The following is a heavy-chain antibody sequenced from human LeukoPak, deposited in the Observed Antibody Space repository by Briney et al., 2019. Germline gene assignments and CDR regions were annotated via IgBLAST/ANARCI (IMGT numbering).Heavy chain of an antibody. CDR2: ISSRGSNI. CDR1: GFTFSDYY. D-gene: IGHD2-21*01. Sequence: GGSLRLSCAASGFTFSDYYMNWIRQAPGKGLEWVSYISSRGSNIYYADSVTGRFTISRDNAKNSLLLQMNSLRPEDTAIYYCARGRYSADYWGQGTLVTVSS. CDR3: ARGRYSADY. J-gene: IGHJ4*02. V-gene: IGHV3-11*01.